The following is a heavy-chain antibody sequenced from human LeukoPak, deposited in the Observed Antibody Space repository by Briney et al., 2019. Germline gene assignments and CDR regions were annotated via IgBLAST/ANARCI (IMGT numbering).Heavy chain of an antibody. D-gene: IGHD3-3*01. CDR2: INHSGST. CDR3: ARGQGITIFGVVIKSSNWFDP. CDR1: GGSFSGYY. V-gene: IGHV4-34*01. Sequence: SETLSLTCAVYGGSFSGYYWSWIRQPPGKGLEWIGEINHSGSTNYNPSLKSRVTISVGTSKNQFSLKLSSVTAADTAVYYCARGQGITIFGVVIKSSNWFDPWGQGTLVTVSS. J-gene: IGHJ5*02.